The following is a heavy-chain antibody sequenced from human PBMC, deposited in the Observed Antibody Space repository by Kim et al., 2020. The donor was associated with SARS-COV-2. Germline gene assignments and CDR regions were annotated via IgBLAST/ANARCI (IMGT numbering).Heavy chain of an antibody. CDR1: GGSISSVGYY. Sequence: SETLSLTCTVSGGSISSVGYYWSWIRQHPGKGLEWIGYIYYSGSSSYKPSLKSRVSISRDTSNNRFSLRLTSMTAADTAVYYCARSAGRYFGTVDSCNIWGLGTMVTVSS. D-gene: IGHD1-1*01. CDR2: IYYSGSS. CDR3: ARSAGRYFGTVDSCNI. V-gene: IGHV4-31*03. J-gene: IGHJ3*02.